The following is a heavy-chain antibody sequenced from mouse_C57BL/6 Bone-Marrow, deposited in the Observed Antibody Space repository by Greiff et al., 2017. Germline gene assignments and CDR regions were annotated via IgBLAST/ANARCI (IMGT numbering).Heavy chain of an antibody. V-gene: IGHV1-63*01. CDR1: GYTFTNYW. CDR3: ARLEPYYFDY. Sequence: QVQLQQSGAELVRPGTSVKMSCKASGYTFTNYWIGWAKQRPGHGLEWIGDIYPGGGYTNYNAKFKGKATLTADKSSSTAYMQFSSLTSEDSAIYYCARLEPYYFDYWGQGTTLTVSS. CDR2: IYPGGGYT. J-gene: IGHJ2*01.